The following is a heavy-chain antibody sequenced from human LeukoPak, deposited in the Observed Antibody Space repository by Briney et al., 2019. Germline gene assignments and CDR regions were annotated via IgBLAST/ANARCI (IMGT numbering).Heavy chain of an antibody. Sequence: SETLSLTCTVSGGSISSSSYYWGWIRQPPGKGLEWIGSIYYSGSTYYNPSLKSRVTISVDTSKNQFSLKLSSVTAADTAVYYCARGIGYFGSGNYYFDYWGQGTLVTVSS. V-gene: IGHV4-39*01. CDR1: GGSISSSSYY. CDR3: ARGIGYFGSGNYYFDY. CDR2: IYYSGST. D-gene: IGHD3-10*01. J-gene: IGHJ4*02.